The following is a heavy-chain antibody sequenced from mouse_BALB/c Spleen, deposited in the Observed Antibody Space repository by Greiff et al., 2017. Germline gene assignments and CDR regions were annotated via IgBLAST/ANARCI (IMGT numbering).Heavy chain of an antibody. Sequence: EVQLQQSGPGLVKPSQSLSLTCTVTGYSITSDYAWNWIRQFPGNKLEWMGYISYSGSTSYNPSLKSRISITRDTSKNQFFLQLNSVTTEDTATYYCARKDYDRGYFDYWGQGTTLTVSS. CDR1: GYSITSDYA. J-gene: IGHJ2*01. CDR3: ARKDYDRGYFDY. CDR2: ISYSGST. V-gene: IGHV3-2*02. D-gene: IGHD2-4*01.